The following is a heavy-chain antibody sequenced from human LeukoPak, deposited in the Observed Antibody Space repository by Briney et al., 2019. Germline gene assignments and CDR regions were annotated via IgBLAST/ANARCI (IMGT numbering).Heavy chain of an antibody. D-gene: IGHD6-13*01. CDR2: INHSGST. CDR3: ARVWYSSSWYYFDY. V-gene: IGHV4-34*01. Sequence: PSETLSLTCAVYGGSFSGYYWSWIRQPPGKGLEWIGEINHSGSTNYNPSLKSRVTISVDTSKNQFSLKLSSVTAADTAVYYCARVWYSSSWYYFDYWGQETLVTVSS. J-gene: IGHJ4*02. CDR1: GGSFSGYY.